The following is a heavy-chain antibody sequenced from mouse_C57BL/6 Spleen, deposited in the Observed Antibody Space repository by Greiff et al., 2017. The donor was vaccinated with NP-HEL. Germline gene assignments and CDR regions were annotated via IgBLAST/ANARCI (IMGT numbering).Heavy chain of an antibody. CDR3: ARGELRYFDY. J-gene: IGHJ2*01. V-gene: IGHV1-82*01. CDR1: GYAFSSSW. CDR2: IYPGDGDT. D-gene: IGHD4-1*01. Sequence: VQLQQSGPELVKPGASVKISRKASGYAFSSSWMNWVKQRPGKGLEWIGRIYPGDGDTNYNGKFKGKATLTADKSSSTAYMQLSSLTSEESAVDFCARGELRYFDYWGQGTTLTVSS.